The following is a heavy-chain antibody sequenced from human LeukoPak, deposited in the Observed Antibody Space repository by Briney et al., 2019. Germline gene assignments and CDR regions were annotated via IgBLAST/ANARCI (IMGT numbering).Heavy chain of an antibody. CDR3: AKQCGGSDWFDAFDI. CDR2: ISYDGSNK. Sequence: GGSLRLSCAASEFTFSSYAMSWVRQGPGKGLEWVAVISYDGSNKYYADSVKGRFTISRDNSKNTLYLQMNSLRAEDTAVYYCAKQCGGSDWFDAFDIWGQGTMVTVSS. D-gene: IGHD6-19*01. J-gene: IGHJ3*02. V-gene: IGHV3-30*18. CDR1: EFTFSSYA.